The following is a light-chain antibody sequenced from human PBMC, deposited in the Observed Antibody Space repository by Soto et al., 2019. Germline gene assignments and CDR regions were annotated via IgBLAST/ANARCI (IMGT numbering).Light chain of an antibody. V-gene: IGKV3-20*01. Sequence: EIVLTQSPGTLSLSPGERATLSCRASQSVSSSYLAWYQQKPGQAPRLLIYGAYSRATSIPDRFSGSGSGTDFTLTISRLEPEDFAVYYCQQYGSSPVTFGQGTKVEIK. CDR2: GAY. CDR3: QQYGSSPVT. CDR1: QSVSSSY. J-gene: IGKJ1*01.